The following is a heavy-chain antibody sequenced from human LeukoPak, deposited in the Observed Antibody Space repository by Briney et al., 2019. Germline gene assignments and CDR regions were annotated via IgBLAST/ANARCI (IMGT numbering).Heavy chain of an antibody. Sequence: RSGRSLRLSCAASGFTFDDYAMHWVRQAPGKGLEWVSGISWNSGSIGYADSVKGRFTISRDNAKNSLYLQMNSLRAEDTALYYCAKDRGSGSYPSLFDYWGQGTLVTVSS. D-gene: IGHD1-26*01. CDR2: ISWNSGSI. J-gene: IGHJ4*02. CDR3: AKDRGSGSYPSLFDY. V-gene: IGHV3-9*01. CDR1: GFTFDDYA.